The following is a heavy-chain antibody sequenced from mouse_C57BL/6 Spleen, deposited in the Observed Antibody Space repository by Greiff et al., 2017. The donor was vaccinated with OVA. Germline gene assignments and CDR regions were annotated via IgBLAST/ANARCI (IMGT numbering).Heavy chain of an antibody. J-gene: IGHJ1*03. Sequence: QVQLKQPGAELVMPGASVKLSCKASGYTFTSYWMHWVKQRPGQGLEWIGEIDPSDSYTNYNQKFKGKSTLTVDKSSSTAYMQLSSLTSEDSAVYYCARHYGSSYRYFDVWGTGTTVTVSS. D-gene: IGHD1-1*01. V-gene: IGHV1-69*01. CDR2: IDPSDSYT. CDR3: ARHYGSSYRYFDV. CDR1: GYTFTSYW.